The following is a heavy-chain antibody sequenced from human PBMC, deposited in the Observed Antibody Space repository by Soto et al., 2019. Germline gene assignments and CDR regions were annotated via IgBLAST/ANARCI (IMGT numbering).Heavy chain of an antibody. D-gene: IGHD3-10*01. CDR2: ISSSSSYI. CDR1: GFTFSSYS. V-gene: IGHV3-21*01. Sequence: GGSLRLSCADSGFTFSSYSMNWVRQAPGKGLEWVSSISSSSSYIYYADSGKGRFTISRDNAKNALYLQMNSLRAEDTAVYCGARGASWFDPWGQGTLVTVSS. J-gene: IGHJ5*02. CDR3: ARGASWFDP.